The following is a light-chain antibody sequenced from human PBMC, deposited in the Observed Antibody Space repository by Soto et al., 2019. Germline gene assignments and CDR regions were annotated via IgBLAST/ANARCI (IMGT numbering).Light chain of an antibody. Sequence: EIVMTQSPATLSLSPGERATLSCRASQSVSSCLAWYQQKPGQAPRLLIYDASNRATGIPARFSGSGSGTDFTLTISSLEPEDFAVYYCQQRSNWPSTFGQGTKVDIK. V-gene: IGKV3-11*01. CDR3: QQRSNWPST. CDR1: QSVSSC. J-gene: IGKJ1*01. CDR2: DAS.